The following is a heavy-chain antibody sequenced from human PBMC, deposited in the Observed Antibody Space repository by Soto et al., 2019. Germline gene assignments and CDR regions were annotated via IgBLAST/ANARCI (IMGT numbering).Heavy chain of an antibody. CDR3: AREAYCGGDCYSDYYYGMDV. V-gene: IGHV1-18*01. CDR2: ISAYNGNT. CDR1: GYTFTSYG. J-gene: IGHJ6*02. Sequence: GASVKVSCKASGYTFTSYGISWVRQAPGQGLEWMGWISAYNGNTNYAQKLQGRVTMTTDTSTSTAYMELRSLRSDDTAVYYCAREAYCGGDCYSDYYYGMDVWGQGTTVTVSS. D-gene: IGHD2-21*02.